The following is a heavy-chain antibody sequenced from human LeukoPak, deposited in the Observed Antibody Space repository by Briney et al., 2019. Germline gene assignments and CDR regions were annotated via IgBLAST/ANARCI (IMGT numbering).Heavy chain of an antibody. Sequence: GGSLRLSRADSGFTFSDPWMNWVRQAPGKGLEWVGRIKTETAGGATDYAAPVKGRFAISRDDSKNTVYLQMNSLKSEDSGVYYCTTNDAFDIWGQGTMVTVSS. V-gene: IGHV3-15*01. J-gene: IGHJ3*02. CDR1: GFTFSDPW. CDR3: TTNDAFDI. CDR2: IKTETAGGAT.